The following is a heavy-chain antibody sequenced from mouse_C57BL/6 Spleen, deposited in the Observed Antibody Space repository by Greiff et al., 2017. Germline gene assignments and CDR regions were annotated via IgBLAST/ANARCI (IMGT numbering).Heavy chain of an antibody. CDR3: ARKGPYYSFDY. D-gene: IGHD2-12*01. V-gene: IGHV2-2*01. CDR2: IWSGGST. Sequence: QVQLQQSGPGLVQPSQSLSITFTVSGFSLTSYGVHWVRQSPGTGLEWLGVIWSGGSTDYNAAFISRLSISKDNSKSQVFFKMNSLQADDTAIYYCARKGPYYSFDYWGQGTTLTVSA. CDR1: GFSLTSYG. J-gene: IGHJ2*01.